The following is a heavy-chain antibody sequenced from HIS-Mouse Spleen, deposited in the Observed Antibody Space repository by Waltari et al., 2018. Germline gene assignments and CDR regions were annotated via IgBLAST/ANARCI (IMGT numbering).Heavy chain of an antibody. CDR1: CVPFCSIA. Sequence: QVQLVESGGGVVQPGRARRLSCAASCVPFCSIAMHWVRQAPGKWLEWVAVISYDGSNKYYADSVKGRFTISRDNSKNTLYLQMNSLRAEDTAVYYCARGGIAARPKAFDIWGQGTMVTVSS. V-gene: IGHV3-30*04. D-gene: IGHD6-6*01. CDR3: ARGGIAARPKAFDI. CDR2: ISYDGSNK. J-gene: IGHJ3*02.